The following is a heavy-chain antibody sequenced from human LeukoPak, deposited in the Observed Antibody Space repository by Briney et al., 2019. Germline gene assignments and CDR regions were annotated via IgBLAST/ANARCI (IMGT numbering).Heavy chain of an antibody. Sequence: PGGSLRLSCAASGFTFSNAWMSWVRQAPGKGLEWVGRIKSKTDGGTTDYAAPVKGRFTISRDDSKNTLYLQMNSLKTEDTAVYYCTTVAYTYSSSWYVPSQDRVDPWGQGTLVTVSS. D-gene: IGHD6-13*01. J-gene: IGHJ5*02. CDR2: IKSKTDGGTT. V-gene: IGHV3-15*01. CDR1: GFTFSNAW. CDR3: TTVAYTYSSSWYVPSQDRVDP.